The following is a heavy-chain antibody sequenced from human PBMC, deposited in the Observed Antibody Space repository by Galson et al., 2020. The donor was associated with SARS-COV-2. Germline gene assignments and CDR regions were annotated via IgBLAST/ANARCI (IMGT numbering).Heavy chain of an antibody. J-gene: IGHJ6*03. CDR2: IKQDGSEK. V-gene: IGHV3-7*01. CDR1: GFTFSSYW. CDR3: ARDDINYYYMDV. Sequence: GESLKISCAASGFTFSSYWMSWVRQAPGKGLEWVANIKQDGSEKYYVDSVKGRFTISRDNAKNSLYLQMNSLRAEDTAVYYCARDDINYYYMDVWGKGTTVTISS. D-gene: IGHD2-15*01.